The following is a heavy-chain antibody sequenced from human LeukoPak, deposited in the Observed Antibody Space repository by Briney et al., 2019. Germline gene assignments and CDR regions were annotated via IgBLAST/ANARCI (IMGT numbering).Heavy chain of an antibody. D-gene: IGHD6-19*01. V-gene: IGHV4-59*02. CDR3: ARGYSSGWNGRVAFDP. J-gene: IGHJ5*02. Sequence: PSETLSLNCSVSGGSVSSYYWNWIRQPPGKGLEWIGFFYHSGGTHYNPSLKSRVTISLDTSKSQVSLNLNSVTAADTAVYYCARGYSSGWNGRVAFDPWGQEPWSPSPQ. CDR2: FYHSGGT. CDR1: GGSVSSYY.